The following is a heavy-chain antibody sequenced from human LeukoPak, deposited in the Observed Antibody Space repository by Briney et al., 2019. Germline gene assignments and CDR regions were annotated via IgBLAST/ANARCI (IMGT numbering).Heavy chain of an antibody. Sequence: ASVKVSCKASGYTFTSYGISWVRQAPGQGLEWMGWISAYNGNTNYAQKLQGRVTMTTDTSTSTAYMELRSLRSDDTAVYYCARVPPPYSSSWYGYFQHWGQGTLVTVSS. CDR3: ARVPPPYSSSWYGYFQH. CDR2: ISAYNGNT. J-gene: IGHJ1*01. V-gene: IGHV1-18*01. CDR1: GYTFTSYG. D-gene: IGHD6-13*01.